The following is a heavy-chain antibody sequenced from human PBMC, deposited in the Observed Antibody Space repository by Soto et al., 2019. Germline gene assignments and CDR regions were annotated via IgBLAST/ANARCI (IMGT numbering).Heavy chain of an antibody. CDR3: AHREYSSSARDY. D-gene: IGHD6-6*01. V-gene: IGHV2-5*02. Sequence: QITLKESGPTLVKPTQTLTLTCTFSGFSLNTSGVGVVWIRQPPGKALEWLALIYWDDDKRYSPSLKSRLTITKDTSKNQVVLTMTNMDPVDTATDYCAHREYSSSARDYWGQGTLVTVSS. CDR1: GFSLNTSGVG. CDR2: IYWDDDK. J-gene: IGHJ4*02.